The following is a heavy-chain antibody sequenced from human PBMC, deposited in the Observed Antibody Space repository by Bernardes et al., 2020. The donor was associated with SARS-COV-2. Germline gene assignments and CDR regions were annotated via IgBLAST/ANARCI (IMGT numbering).Heavy chain of an antibody. V-gene: IGHV3-48*01. D-gene: IGHD3-10*01. J-gene: IGHJ4*02. CDR3: ARDWVRFGEPAVDY. CDR1: GFPFSSYN. CDR2: ISDSSQNI. Sequence: GGSLSLSCVASGFPFSSYNMHWVRQAPGKGLELISYISDSSQNIYYANSVKGCFTVSRDNGKNSLYLQMNSLSVEDTAVYYCARDWVRFGEPAVDYWGQGTLVSVSS.